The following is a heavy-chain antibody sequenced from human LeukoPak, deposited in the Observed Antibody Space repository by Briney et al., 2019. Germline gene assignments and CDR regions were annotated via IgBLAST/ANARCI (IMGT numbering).Heavy chain of an antibody. CDR2: IYHSGST. V-gene: IGHV4-59*01. Sequence: SETLSLTCTVSGGSLSTYYWTWIRQPPGKGLEWIGYIYHSGSTNYNPSLKSRVTISVNTSKNQFSLKLSSVTAADTAVYYCARAHSSDWHSRFDPWGQGTLVTVSS. CDR3: ARAHSSDWHSRFDP. J-gene: IGHJ5*02. D-gene: IGHD6-19*01. CDR1: GGSLSTYY.